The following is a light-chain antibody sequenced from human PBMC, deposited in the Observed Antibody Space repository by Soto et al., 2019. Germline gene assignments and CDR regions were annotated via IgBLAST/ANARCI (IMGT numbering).Light chain of an antibody. CDR3: GTWDTGLSAVV. J-gene: IGLJ2*01. V-gene: IGLV1-51*01. CDR1: SSNIGNNY. Sequence: QSVLTQPPSVSAAPGQKVTISCSGSSSNIGNNYVSWYQHLPGTAPKLLIYDNNERPSGIPDRFSGSKSGTSATLGITGLQTGDEADYYCGTWDTGLSAVVFGGGTKVTVL. CDR2: DNN.